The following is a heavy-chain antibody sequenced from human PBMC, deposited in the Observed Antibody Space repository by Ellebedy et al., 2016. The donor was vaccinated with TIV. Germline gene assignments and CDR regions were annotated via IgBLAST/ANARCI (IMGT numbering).Heavy chain of an antibody. CDR2: IWYDGSNK. D-gene: IGHD3-22*01. CDR1: GFTFRTYG. J-gene: IGHJ4*02. Sequence: GESLKISXEASGFTFRTYGMLWVRQAPGKGLEWVAVIWYDGSNKKYADSVKGRFTISRDNSNNTLYLQMNSLRVEDTAVYYCARDTYNFDSSGYYFDYWGQGTLVTVSS. V-gene: IGHV3-33*01. CDR3: ARDTYNFDSSGYYFDY.